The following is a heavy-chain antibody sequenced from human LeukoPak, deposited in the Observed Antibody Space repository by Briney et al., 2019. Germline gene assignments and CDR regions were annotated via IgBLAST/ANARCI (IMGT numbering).Heavy chain of an antibody. CDR2: IHYSGST. V-gene: IGHV4-39*01. CDR1: GASISSGSYY. D-gene: IGHD2-2*01. CDR3: ARAAYCSSTSCYFDP. J-gene: IGHJ5*02. Sequence: PSETLSLTCTVSGASISSGSYYWVWIRQPPGKGLEWIGSIHYSGSTDYNPSLKSRVTTSLDTSKNQVSVNLRFVTAADTAVYYCARAAYCSSTSCYFDPWGQGTLVTVSS.